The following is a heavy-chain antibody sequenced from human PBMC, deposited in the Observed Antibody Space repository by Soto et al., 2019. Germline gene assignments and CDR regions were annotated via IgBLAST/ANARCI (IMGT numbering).Heavy chain of an antibody. CDR3: AKGSDFWSGYTGPLNFDY. V-gene: IGHV3-23*01. D-gene: IGHD3-3*01. J-gene: IGHJ4*02. Sequence: PGGSLRLSCAASGFTFSSYAMSWVRQAPGKGLEWVSAISGSGGSTYYADSVKGRFTISRDNSKNTLYLQMNSLRAEDTAVYYCAKGSDFWSGYTGPLNFDYWGQGTLVTVSS. CDR2: ISGSGGST. CDR1: GFTFSSYA.